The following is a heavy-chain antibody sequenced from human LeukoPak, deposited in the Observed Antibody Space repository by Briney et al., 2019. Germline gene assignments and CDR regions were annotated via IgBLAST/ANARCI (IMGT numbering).Heavy chain of an antibody. CDR3: ARENEEVVAETRRKTKYFDY. D-gene: IGHD2-15*01. CDR1: GSTFSSYS. Sequence: GGSLRLSCAASGSTFSSYSMNWVRQAPGKGLEWVSSISSSSSYIYYADSVKGRFTISRDNAKNSLYLQMNSLRAEDTAVYYCARENEEVVAETRRKTKYFDYWGQGTLVTVSS. CDR2: ISSSSSYI. V-gene: IGHV3-21*01. J-gene: IGHJ4*02.